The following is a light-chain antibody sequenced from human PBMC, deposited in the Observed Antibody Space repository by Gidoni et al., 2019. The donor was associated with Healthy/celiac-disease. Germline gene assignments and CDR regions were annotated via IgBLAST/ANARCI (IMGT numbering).Light chain of an antibody. CDR2: GAS. CDR3: QQYGSSSWT. J-gene: IGKJ1*01. Sequence: EIVLTQSPVTLSLSPGERATLSCRASQSVSSSYLAWYQQKPGQAHRLLIYGASSRATGIPDRFSGSGYGTDFTLTISRLEPEDFAVYYCQQYGSSSWTFGQGTKVEIK. CDR1: QSVSSSY. V-gene: IGKV3-20*01.